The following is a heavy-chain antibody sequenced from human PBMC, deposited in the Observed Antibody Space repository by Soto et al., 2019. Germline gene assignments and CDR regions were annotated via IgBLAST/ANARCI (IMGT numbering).Heavy chain of an antibody. CDR2: ISSSSVNI. CDR3: ARLPKGSVVTG. D-gene: IGHD2-21*02. CDR1: GFSFRDHS. Sequence: GGSLRLSCVGSGFSFRDHSMNWVRQPPGKGLQWISYISSSSVNIYYADSVKGRFTVSRDNAKNTLFLQMNSLRDDDSAIYYCARLPKGSVVTGWGQGSLVTVSS. J-gene: IGHJ4*01. V-gene: IGHV3-48*02.